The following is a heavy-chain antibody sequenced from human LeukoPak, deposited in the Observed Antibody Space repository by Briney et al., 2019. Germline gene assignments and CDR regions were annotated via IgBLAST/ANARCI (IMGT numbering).Heavy chain of an antibody. D-gene: IGHD2-15*01. CDR2: FYRGDST. J-gene: IGHJ4*02. V-gene: IGHV3-53*01. CDR1: GFTVSSSY. CDR3: AREVVSIPFYFES. Sequence: GGSLRLSCAASGFTVSSSYMYWVRQAPGKGLEWVSFFYRGDSTYYAESVRGRFTISRDNSKNTLYLLMNSLIPEDTAVYYCAREVVSIPFYFESWGQGTLVTVSS.